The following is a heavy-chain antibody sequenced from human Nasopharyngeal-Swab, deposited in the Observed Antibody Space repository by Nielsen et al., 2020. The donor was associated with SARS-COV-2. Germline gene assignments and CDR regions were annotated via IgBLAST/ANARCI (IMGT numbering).Heavy chain of an antibody. D-gene: IGHD1-26*01. Sequence: GESLKISCAASGSTFSSYGMHWVRQAPGKGLEWVAVISYDGSNKYYADSVKGRFTISRDNSKNTLYLQMNSLRAEDTAVYYCAKDFSGSYGGMDVWGQGTTVTVSS. V-gene: IGHV3-30*18. CDR3: AKDFSGSYGGMDV. CDR2: ISYDGSNK. J-gene: IGHJ6*02. CDR1: GSTFSSYG.